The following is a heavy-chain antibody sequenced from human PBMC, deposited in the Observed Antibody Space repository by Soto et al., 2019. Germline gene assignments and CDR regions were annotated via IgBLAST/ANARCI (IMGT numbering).Heavy chain of an antibody. CDR3: ARDKITGLFDY. Sequence: QVQLQQWGAGLLKPSETLSLTCAVYGGSSSGYYWTWIRQPPGTGLEWIGEINHSGSTNYNPSHKSRVTISVDTSKNQFSLKLTSVTAADTAVYYCARDKITGLFDYWGQGTLVTVSS. CDR2: INHSGST. J-gene: IGHJ4*02. V-gene: IGHV4-34*01. D-gene: IGHD2-8*02. CDR1: GGSSSGYY.